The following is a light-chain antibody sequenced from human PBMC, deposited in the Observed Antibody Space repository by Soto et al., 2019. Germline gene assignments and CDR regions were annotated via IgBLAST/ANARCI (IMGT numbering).Light chain of an antibody. Sequence: EMVLTQSPATLSVSPGETATLSCRASQSFSSHLAWYQQKPGQVPRLLIYDASTRATGIPARFSGSGSGTECTLTLSSLQYEDFAVYYCKQYNYWWTFGQGTKVEIK. J-gene: IGKJ1*01. CDR3: KQYNYWWT. CDR2: DAS. V-gene: IGKV3-15*01. CDR1: QSFSSH.